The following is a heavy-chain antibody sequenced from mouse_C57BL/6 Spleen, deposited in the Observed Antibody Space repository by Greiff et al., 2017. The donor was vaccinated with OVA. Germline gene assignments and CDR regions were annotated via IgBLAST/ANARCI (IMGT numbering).Heavy chain of an antibody. CDR1: GYTFTSYW. J-gene: IGHJ2*01. CDR2: IDPSDSYT. Sequence: QVQLQQPGAELVMPGASVKLSCKASGYTFTSYWMHWVKQRPGQGLEWIGEIDPSDSYTNYNQKFKGKSTLTVDKSSSTAYMQLSSLTSEDSAVYYCERAHYYGNSYDFDYWGQGTTLTVSS. D-gene: IGHD1-1*01. CDR3: ERAHYYGNSYDFDY. V-gene: IGHV1-69*01.